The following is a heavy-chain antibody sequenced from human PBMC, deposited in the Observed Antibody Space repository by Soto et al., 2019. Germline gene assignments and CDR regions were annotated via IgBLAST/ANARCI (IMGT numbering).Heavy chain of an antibody. CDR3: ARTGDGHHDFLDY. Sequence: EVQLVESGGGLVKPGGSLRLSCAASGFTFTRYSMNWVRQAPGKGLEWVANIDEDGSEYNDAESVRGGFTISRDNAKNTLYVQMSILMAADTAVYYCARTGDGHHDFLDYWGQGILVSVSS. V-gene: IGHV3-7*01. CDR2: IDEDGSEY. D-gene: IGHD1-1*01. J-gene: IGHJ4*02. CDR1: GFTFTRYS.